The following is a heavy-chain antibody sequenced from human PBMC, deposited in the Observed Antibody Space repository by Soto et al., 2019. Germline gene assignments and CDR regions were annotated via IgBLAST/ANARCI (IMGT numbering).Heavy chain of an antibody. D-gene: IGHD1-26*01. J-gene: IGHJ4*02. CDR3: ARGGGYHDY. V-gene: IGHV4-59*01. CDR2: INYSGST. CDR1: GGSISIYY. Sequence: SETLSLTGTVSGGSISIYYWNWIRQPPGKGLEWIGYINYSGSTNYSPSLKSRVTISVDTSKNQFSLKLTSVTAADTAVYYCARGGGYHDYWGQGTMVTVSS.